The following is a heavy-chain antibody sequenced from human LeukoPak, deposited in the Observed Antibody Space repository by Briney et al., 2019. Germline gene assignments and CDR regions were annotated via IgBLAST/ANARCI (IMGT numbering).Heavy chain of an antibody. CDR3: AKGRAAYYYYGMDA. Sequence: GGSLRLSCAASGFTFSSYAMSWVRQAPGKGLEWVSGISGSGGSTYSADSAKGRFTISRDNPKNTLYLQMNSLRAEDTAVYYCAKGRAAYYYYGMDAWGQGTTVTVSS. CDR2: ISGSGGST. CDR1: GFTFSSYA. J-gene: IGHJ6*02. V-gene: IGHV3-23*01.